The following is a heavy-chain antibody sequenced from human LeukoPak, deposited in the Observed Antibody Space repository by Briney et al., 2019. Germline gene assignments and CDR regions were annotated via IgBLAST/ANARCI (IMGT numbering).Heavy chain of an antibody. CDR1: GGSISSYY. CDR3: ARDSPTNYFDY. Sequence: PSETLSLTCTVSGGSISSYYWSWIRQPPGEGLEWIGYIYYSGSTNYNPSLKSRVTISVDTSKNQFSLKLSSVTAADTAVYYCARDSPTNYFDYWGQGALVTVSS. V-gene: IGHV4-59*12. CDR2: IYYSGST. J-gene: IGHJ4*02.